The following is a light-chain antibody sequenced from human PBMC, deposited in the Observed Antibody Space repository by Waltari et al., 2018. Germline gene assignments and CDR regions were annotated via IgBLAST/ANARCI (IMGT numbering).Light chain of an antibody. J-gene: IGLJ2*01. Sequence: SSELTQDPAVSVAMGQTVRITCQGDSLRSYYASWYQQRPGQAPILVMYDKNNRPSGVPDRFSGSSSDNTASLTITGAQAEDEASYYCHSRDASGVGGSFGGGTKLTV. CDR1: SLRSYY. V-gene: IGLV3-19*01. CDR2: DKN. CDR3: HSRDASGVGGS.